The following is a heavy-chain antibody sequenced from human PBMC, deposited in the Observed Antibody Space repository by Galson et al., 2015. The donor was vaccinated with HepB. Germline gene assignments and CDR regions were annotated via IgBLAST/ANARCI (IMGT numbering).Heavy chain of an antibody. CDR3: ARASGSGSYYYYGMDV. CDR1: GFTFSSYA. D-gene: IGHD3-10*01. CDR2: ISYDGSNK. J-gene: IGHJ6*02. V-gene: IGHV3-30*04. Sequence: SLRLSCAASGFTFSSYAMHWVRQAPGKGLEWVAVISYDGSNKYYADSVKGRFTISRDNSKNTLYLQMNSLRAEDTAVYYCARASGSGSYYYYGMDVWGQGTTVTVSS.